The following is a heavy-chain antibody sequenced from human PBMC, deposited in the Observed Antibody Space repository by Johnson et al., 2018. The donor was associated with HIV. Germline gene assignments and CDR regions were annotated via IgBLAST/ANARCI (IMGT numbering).Heavy chain of an antibody. D-gene: IGHD2-21*01. CDR3: AGRMVVGYHALDF. CDR1: VFTSSSYA. Sequence: QVQLVESGGGVVQPGRSLRLSCAASVFTSSSYAMHWVRQAPGKGLEWVAVISYDGSDKYYADSVKGRFTISRDNSKNTLYLQMSSLRAEDTAVYYCAGRMVVGYHALDFWGQGTVVSVPS. V-gene: IGHV3-30*04. CDR2: ISYDGSDK. J-gene: IGHJ3*01.